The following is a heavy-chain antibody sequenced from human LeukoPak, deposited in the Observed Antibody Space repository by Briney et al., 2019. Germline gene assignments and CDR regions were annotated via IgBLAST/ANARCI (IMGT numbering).Heavy chain of an antibody. Sequence: ASVKVSCKASGYTLTGYYMHWVRQALGQGLEWMGWINPNSGGTNYAQKFQGRVTMTTDTSTSTAYMELRNLRSDDTAVYYCARDKPLPSYDAFDIWGQGTMVTVSS. CDR3: ARDKPLPSYDAFDI. J-gene: IGHJ3*02. CDR1: GYTLTGYY. CDR2: INPNSGGT. V-gene: IGHV1-2*02.